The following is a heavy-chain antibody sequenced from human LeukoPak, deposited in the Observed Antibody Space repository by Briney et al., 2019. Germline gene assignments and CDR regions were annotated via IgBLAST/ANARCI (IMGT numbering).Heavy chain of an antibody. D-gene: IGHD3-10*01. CDR3: ARPNSRSYYYGSVGYFDY. Sequence: SETLSLTCAVYGGSFSGYYWSWIRQPPGKGLEWIGEINHSGSTNYNPSLKSRVTISVDTPKNQFSLKLSSVTAADTAVYYCARPNSRSYYYGSVGYFDYWGQGTLVTVSS. V-gene: IGHV4-34*01. CDR2: INHSGST. CDR1: GGSFSGYY. J-gene: IGHJ4*02.